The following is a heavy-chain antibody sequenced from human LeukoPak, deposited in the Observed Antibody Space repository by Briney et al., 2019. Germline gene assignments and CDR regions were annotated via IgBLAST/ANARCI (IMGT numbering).Heavy chain of an antibody. J-gene: IGHJ4*02. D-gene: IGHD6-19*01. V-gene: IGHV4-4*07. CDR1: GRSISSYY. CDR2: IYPSGST. CDR3: AKMVETGWYYFDY. Sequence: SETLSLTCTVSGRSISSYYWSWIRQPAGKGLEWIGRIYPSGSTNYNPSLKSRVTMSVDTSKNQFSLKLSSVTAADTAVYYCAKMVETGWYYFDYWGQGTLVTVSS.